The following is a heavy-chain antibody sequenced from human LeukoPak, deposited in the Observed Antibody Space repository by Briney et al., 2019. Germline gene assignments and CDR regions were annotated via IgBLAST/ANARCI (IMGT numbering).Heavy chain of an antibody. D-gene: IGHD3-22*01. Sequence: SETLSLTCTVSGGSIRSSYYYWGWIRQPPGKGLEWIGSIYYSGNTYYNPSLKSRVTISVDTSKNQFSLKLSSVTAADTAVYYCARSDAAMMRLNWGQGTRVTVSS. J-gene: IGHJ4*02. CDR3: ARSDAAMMRLN. V-gene: IGHV4-39*07. CDR1: GGSIRSSYYY. CDR2: IYYSGNT.